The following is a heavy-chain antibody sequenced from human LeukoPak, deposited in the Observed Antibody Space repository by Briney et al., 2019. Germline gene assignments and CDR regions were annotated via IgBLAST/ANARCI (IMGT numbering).Heavy chain of an antibody. J-gene: IGHJ4*02. CDR1: GYPFPTYG. CDR3: ARDPAPYSSSWYALHFDY. Sequence: ASGQGSCHASGYPFPTYGISWVRPAPGQGLEWMGWLSAYNGNTNYTQKLQGRVTMTTDTSTSTAYMELRSLRSDDTAVYYCARDPAPYSSSWYALHFDYWGQGTLVSVSS. V-gene: IGHV1-18*01. D-gene: IGHD6-13*01. CDR2: LSAYNGNT.